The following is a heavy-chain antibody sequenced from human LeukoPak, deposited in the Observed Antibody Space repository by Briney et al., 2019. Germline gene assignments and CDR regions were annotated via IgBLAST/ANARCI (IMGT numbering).Heavy chain of an antibody. V-gene: IGHV3-53*01. CDR2: IYGGGSS. J-gene: IGHJ3*02. D-gene: IGHD3-22*01. Sequence: GGSLRLSCVASGFTFSDYYMSWVRQAPGKGLEWVSVIYGGGSSYYADSVKGRFTISRDNSKNKLFLQMNSLRAEDTAVYYCARGTYYYDSSGYLGDAFDIWGQGSMVTVSS. CDR1: GFTFSDYY. CDR3: ARGTYYYDSSGYLGDAFDI.